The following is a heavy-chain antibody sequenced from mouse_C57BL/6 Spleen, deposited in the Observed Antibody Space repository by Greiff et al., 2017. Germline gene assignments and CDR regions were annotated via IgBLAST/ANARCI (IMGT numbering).Heavy chain of an antibody. D-gene: IGHD1-1*01. CDR2: IYPGAGDT. V-gene: IGHV1-80*01. Sequence: QVQLQQSGAELVKPGASVKISCKASGYAFSRYWMNWVKQRPGQGLEWIGQIYPGAGDTNYNGKFKGKDTLTADKSSSTAYMQLSSLTSEDAAVECCAREILYYGRSCDYWGQGTTRTVSS. CDR1: GYAFSRYW. CDR3: AREILYYGRSCDY. J-gene: IGHJ2*01.